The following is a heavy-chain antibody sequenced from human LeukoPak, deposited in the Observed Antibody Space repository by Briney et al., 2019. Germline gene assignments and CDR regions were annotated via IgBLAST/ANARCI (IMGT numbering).Heavy chain of an antibody. D-gene: IGHD2-21*02. V-gene: IGHV1-3*03. CDR1: GYTFTSYA. CDR3: ARVVTQLGCGGDCYYYYYYYMDV. Sequence: ASVKVSCKASGYTFTSYAMHWVRQAHGQRLEWMGWINAGNGNTKYSQEFQGRVTITRDTSASTAYMELSSLRSEDMAVYYCARVVTQLGCGGDCYYYYYYYMDVWGKGTTVTVSS. CDR2: INAGNGNT. J-gene: IGHJ6*03.